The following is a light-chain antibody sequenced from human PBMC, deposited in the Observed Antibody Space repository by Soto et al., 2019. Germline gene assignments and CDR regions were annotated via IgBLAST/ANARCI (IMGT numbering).Light chain of an antibody. CDR1: QSVSSNY. Sequence: EIVLTQSPGTLSLSAGDRATLSCRASQSVSSNYLAWYQQKPGQTPRLLIYGASSRATGIPDRFSGSGSGTDFTLTISRLEPEDFAVYYCQQSGSSPWTFGQGTKVVIK. CDR3: QQSGSSPWT. J-gene: IGKJ1*01. CDR2: GAS. V-gene: IGKV3-20*01.